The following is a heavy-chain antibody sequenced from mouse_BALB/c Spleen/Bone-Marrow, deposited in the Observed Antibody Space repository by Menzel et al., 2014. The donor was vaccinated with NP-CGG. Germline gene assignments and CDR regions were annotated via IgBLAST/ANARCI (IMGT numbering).Heavy chain of an antibody. Sequence: VQLQQPGAELVKPGASVKLSCTASGFNIKDTYMHWVKQRPEQGLEWIGRIDPANGNTKYDPKFQGKATITADTSSNTAYLQLSSLTSEDTAVYYCANYVYRYYFDYWGQGTTLTVSS. V-gene: IGHV14-3*02. CDR3: ANYVYRYYFDY. CDR1: GFNIKDTY. CDR2: IDPANGNT. J-gene: IGHJ2*01.